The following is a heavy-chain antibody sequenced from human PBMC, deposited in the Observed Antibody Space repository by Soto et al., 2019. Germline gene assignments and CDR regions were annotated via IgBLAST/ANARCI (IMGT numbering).Heavy chain of an antibody. CDR1: GGSISSYY. CDR2: IYYSGST. Sequence: SETLSLTCTVSGGSISSYYWSWIRQPPGKGLEWIGYIYYSGSTNYNPSLKSRVTISVDTSKNQFSLKLSSVTAADTAVYYCARSSPSYCSSTSCYTNWFDPWGQGTLVTAPQ. J-gene: IGHJ5*02. D-gene: IGHD2-2*02. CDR3: ARSSPSYCSSTSCYTNWFDP. V-gene: IGHV4-59*08.